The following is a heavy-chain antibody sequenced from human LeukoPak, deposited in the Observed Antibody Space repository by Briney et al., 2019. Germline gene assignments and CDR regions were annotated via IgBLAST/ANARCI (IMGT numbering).Heavy chain of an antibody. J-gene: IGHJ4*02. V-gene: IGHV4-30-4*01. CDR2: IYYSGST. Sequence: PSETLSLTCTVSGGSISSGDYYWSWIRQPPGKGLEWIGYIYYSGSTYYNPSLKSRVTISVDTSKNQFSLKLSSVTAADTAVYYCARDDYGDYGGFDYWGQGTLVTVSS. CDR3: ARDDYGDYGGFDY. D-gene: IGHD4-17*01. CDR1: GGSISSGDYY.